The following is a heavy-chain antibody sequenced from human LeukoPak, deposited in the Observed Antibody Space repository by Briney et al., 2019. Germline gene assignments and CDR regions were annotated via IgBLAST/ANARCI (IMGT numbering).Heavy chain of an antibody. J-gene: IGHJ4*02. CDR3: ARKSSGWSLFDY. Sequence: SETLSLTCAVSGGSISSSNWWSWVRQPPGKGLEWIGEIYHSGSTNYNPSLKSRVTISVDKSKNQFSLRLSSVTAADTAVYYCARKSSGWSLFDYWGQGTLVTVSS. V-gene: IGHV4-4*02. CDR2: IYHSGST. D-gene: IGHD6-19*01. CDR1: GGSISSSNW.